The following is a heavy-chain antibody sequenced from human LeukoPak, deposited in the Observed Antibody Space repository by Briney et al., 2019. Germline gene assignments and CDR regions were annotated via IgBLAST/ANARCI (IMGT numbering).Heavy chain of an antibody. CDR2: IYYSGST. Sequence: SETLSLTCTVSGGSISSYYWSWIRQPPGKGLEWIGYIYYSGSTNYNPSLKSRVTISVDTSKNQFSLKLSSVTAADTAVYYCARGIAAAGSGIDYWGQGTLATVSS. CDR3: ARGIAAAGSGIDY. V-gene: IGHV4-59*08. CDR1: GGSISSYY. J-gene: IGHJ4*02. D-gene: IGHD6-13*01.